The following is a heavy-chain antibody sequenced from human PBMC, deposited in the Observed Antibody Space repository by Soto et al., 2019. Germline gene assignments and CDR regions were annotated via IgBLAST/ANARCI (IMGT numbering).Heavy chain of an antibody. V-gene: IGHV3-23*01. D-gene: IGHD1-20*01. CDR2: ISGSGGST. CDR3: AKDPRITGTTYYYYYMDV. J-gene: IGHJ6*03. CDR1: GFTFGSYA. Sequence: GGSPRLSCAASGFTFGSYAMSWVRRAPGKGLEWVSAISGSGGSTYYADSVKGRFTISRDNSKNTLYLQMNSLRAEDTAVYYCAKDPRITGTTYYYYYMDVWCKGTTVTVSS.